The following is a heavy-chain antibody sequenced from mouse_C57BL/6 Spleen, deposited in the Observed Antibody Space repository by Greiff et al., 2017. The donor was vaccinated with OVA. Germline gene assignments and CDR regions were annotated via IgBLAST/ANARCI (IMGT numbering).Heavy chain of an antibody. Sequence: QLQQPGAELVKPGASVKLSCKASGYTFTSYWMQWVTQRPGQGLEWIGEIDPSDSYTNYNQKFKGKATLTVDTSSSTSYMQLSSLTSEDSAVYYCARGGDYDEGYYFDYWGQGTTLTVSS. J-gene: IGHJ2*01. D-gene: IGHD2-4*01. CDR3: ARGGDYDEGYYFDY. CDR1: GYTFTSYW. CDR2: IDPSDSYT. V-gene: IGHV1-50*01.